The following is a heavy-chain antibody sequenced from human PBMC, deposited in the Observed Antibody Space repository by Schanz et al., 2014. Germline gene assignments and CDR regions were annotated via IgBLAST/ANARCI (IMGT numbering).Heavy chain of an antibody. J-gene: IGHJ6*02. CDR2: IGGSGSDT. Sequence: EVQLLESGGGLVQPGGSLRLSCEASGFTFSSFAMSWVRQAPGKGLEWVSYIGGSGSDTYYADSVRGRFTISRDNSKNMLYLQMNSLRGEDTAVYFCAKGRGGTSSEGLDQYYGMDVWGQGTTVTVSS. V-gene: IGHV3-23*01. CDR3: AKGRGGTSSEGLDQYYGMDV. CDR1: GFTFSSFA. D-gene: IGHD6-6*01.